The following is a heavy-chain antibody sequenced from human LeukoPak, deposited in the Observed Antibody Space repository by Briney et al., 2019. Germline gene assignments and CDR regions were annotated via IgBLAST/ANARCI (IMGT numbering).Heavy chain of an antibody. CDR2: ISGGGGST. Sequence: SGGSLRLSCAASGFTFSTYAMSWVRQAPGKGLEWDSVISGGGGSTYYADSVKGRFTISRDNSKNTLYLQMNSLRAEDTAVYYCAKAQLGINSPPDYWGQGTLVTVSS. D-gene: IGHD7-27*01. CDR1: GFTFSTYA. CDR3: AKAQLGINSPPDY. V-gene: IGHV3-23*01. J-gene: IGHJ4*02.